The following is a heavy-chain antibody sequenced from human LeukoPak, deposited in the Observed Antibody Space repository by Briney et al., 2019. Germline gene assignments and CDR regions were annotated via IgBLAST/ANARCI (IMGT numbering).Heavy chain of an antibody. V-gene: IGHV3-48*01. Sequence: AGGSLRLSCAASGFTFSSYSMNWVRQAPGKGLEWVSYISSSSSTIYYADSVKGRFTISRDNAKNSLYLQMNSLRAEDTAVYYCAKRRGLELTYYYHMDVWGKGTTVTVSS. CDR2: ISSSSSTI. D-gene: IGHD1-7*01. CDR3: AKRRGLELTYYYHMDV. CDR1: GFTFSSYS. J-gene: IGHJ6*03.